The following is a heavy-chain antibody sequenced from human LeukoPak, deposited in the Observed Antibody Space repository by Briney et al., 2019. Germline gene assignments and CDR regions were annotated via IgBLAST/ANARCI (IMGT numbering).Heavy chain of an antibody. CDR2: ISYDGRNI. Sequence: GESLRLSCAASGFTFNNYGMHWVRQAPGKGLEWVAVISYDGRNIHYPDSVKGRFTISRDISTDTLRLQMDSLRTEDTAVYYCAKGPLRGTAAAIDYWGQGTLVTVSS. D-gene: IGHD2-2*01. CDR1: GFTFNNYG. V-gene: IGHV3-30*18. J-gene: IGHJ4*02. CDR3: AKGPLRGTAAAIDY.